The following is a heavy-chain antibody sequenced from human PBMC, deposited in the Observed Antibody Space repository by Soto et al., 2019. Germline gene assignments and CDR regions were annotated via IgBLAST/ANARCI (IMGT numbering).Heavy chain of an antibody. CDR2: IKHRGIT. D-gene: IGHD6-13*01. Sequence: QVQLQQWGAGLLKPSETLSLTCAVYGGSFSGYYWSWIRQPPGKGLEWIGEIKHRGITNYNPSLKSQVTISVDTSKNQFSLKLSSVTAADTAVYYCARLYGSRGPFDYWGQGTLVTVSS. V-gene: IGHV4-34*01. CDR1: GGSFSGYY. J-gene: IGHJ4*02. CDR3: ARLYGSRGPFDY.